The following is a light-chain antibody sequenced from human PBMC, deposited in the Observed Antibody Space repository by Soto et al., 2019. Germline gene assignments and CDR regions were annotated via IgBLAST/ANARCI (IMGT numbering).Light chain of an antibody. CDR3: SSYTSSSTVV. Sequence: QSVLTQPASVSGSPGQSITICCTRTSSDVGGYNYVSWYQQHPGKAPKLMIYEVSNRPSGVSNRFSGSKSGNTASLTISGLQAEDEADYYCSSYTSSSTVVFGGGTQLTVL. V-gene: IGLV2-14*01. CDR1: SSDVGGYNY. J-gene: IGLJ2*01. CDR2: EVS.